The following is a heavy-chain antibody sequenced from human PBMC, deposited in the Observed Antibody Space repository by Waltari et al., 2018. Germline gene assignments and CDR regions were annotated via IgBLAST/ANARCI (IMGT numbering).Heavy chain of an antibody. D-gene: IGHD3-10*01. Sequence: QVQLQESGPGLVKPSGTLSLTCVVSGASISDSYWWTWFRQAPVKGLEWIGEIYHSGATNHNPSLESRVAIAIDTSKNHFSLKLKSLTAADTALYSWAKTPVGSYLDSWGQGTLVTVSS. V-gene: IGHV4-4*02. J-gene: IGHJ4*02. CDR1: GASISDSYW. CDR2: IYHSGAT. CDR3: AKTPVGSYLDS.